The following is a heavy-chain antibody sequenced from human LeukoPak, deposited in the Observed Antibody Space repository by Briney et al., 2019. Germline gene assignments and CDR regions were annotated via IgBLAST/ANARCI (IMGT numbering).Heavy chain of an antibody. J-gene: IGHJ6*03. CDR1: GFTFSSYS. CDR3: ASGGYCSGGSCYPLYYMDV. Sequence: GGSLRLSCAASGFTFSSYSMNWVRQAPGKGLEWVSSISSSSYIYYADSVKGRFTISRDNAKNSLYLQMNSLRAEDTAVYYCASGGYCSGGSCYPLYYMDVWGKGTTVTVSS. D-gene: IGHD2-15*01. CDR2: ISSSSYI. V-gene: IGHV3-21*01.